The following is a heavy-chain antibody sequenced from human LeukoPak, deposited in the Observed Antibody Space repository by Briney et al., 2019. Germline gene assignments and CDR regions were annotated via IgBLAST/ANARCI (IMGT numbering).Heavy chain of an antibody. J-gene: IGHJ4*02. V-gene: IGHV4-39*07. CDR2: IYYSGST. CDR3: AREQLNSGWLYFDY. D-gene: IGHD6-19*01. Sequence: SETLSLTCTVSGGSISSSSYYWGWIRQPPGKGLEWIGSIYYSGSTYYNPSLKSRVTISVDTSKNQFSLKLSSVTAADTAVYYCAREQLNSGWLYFDYWGQGTLVTVSS. CDR1: GGSISSSSYY.